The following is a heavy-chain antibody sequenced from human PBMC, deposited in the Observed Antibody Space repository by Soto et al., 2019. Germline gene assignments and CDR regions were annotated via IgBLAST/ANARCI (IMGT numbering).Heavy chain of an antibody. CDR2: TYYRSKWYN. CDR3: ARDCGLTYDYVWGTKRSGAFDI. CDR1: GDSVSSNSAA. V-gene: IGHV6-1*01. J-gene: IGHJ4*02. Sequence: SQTLSLTCAISGDSVSSNSAAWNWIRQSPSRGLAWLGRTYYRSKWYNDYAVSVKSRITINPDTSKNQFSLQLNSVSPEDTAVYYCARDCGLTYDYVWGTKRSGAFDIWGQGTLVTVSS. D-gene: IGHD3-16*01.